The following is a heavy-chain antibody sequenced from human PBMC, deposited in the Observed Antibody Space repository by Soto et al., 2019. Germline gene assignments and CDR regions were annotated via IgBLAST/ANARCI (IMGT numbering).Heavy chain of an antibody. V-gene: IGHV1-69*02. Sequence: SVKVSCKASGGTFSSYTISWVRQAPGQGLEWMGRIIPILGIANYAQKFQGRVTITADKSTSTAYMELSSLRSEDTAVYYCASSYYDILTGHHNWGQGTLVTVSS. CDR2: IIPILGIA. CDR3: ASSYYDILTGHHN. CDR1: GGTFSSYT. J-gene: IGHJ4*02. D-gene: IGHD3-9*01.